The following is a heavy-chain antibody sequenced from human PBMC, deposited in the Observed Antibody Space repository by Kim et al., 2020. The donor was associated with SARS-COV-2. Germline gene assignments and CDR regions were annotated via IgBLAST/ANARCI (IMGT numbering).Heavy chain of an antibody. V-gene: IGHV3-23*01. D-gene: IGHD3-10*01. CDR1: GFTFSSYA. Sequence: GGSLRLSCAASGFTFSSYAMSWVRQAPGKGLEWVSAISGSGGSTYYADSVKGRFTISRDNSKNTLYLQMNSLRAEDTAVYYCAKVGDYYGSGSYSYRFDYWGQGTLLTVSS. J-gene: IGHJ4*02. CDR3: AKVGDYYGSGSYSYRFDY. CDR2: ISGSGGST.